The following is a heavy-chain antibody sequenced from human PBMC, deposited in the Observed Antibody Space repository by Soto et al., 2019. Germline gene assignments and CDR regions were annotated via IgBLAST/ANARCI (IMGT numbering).Heavy chain of an antibody. Sequence: QVQLVESGGGVVQPGGSLRLSCAASGFTFSSYGMHWVRQAPGKGLEWVAVISYDGSNKYYADSVKGRFTISRDNSKNKLYLQMNSLRAEDTAVYYCAKGVPYYYDSSCYYSEWGQVSLVTVSS. CDR1: GFTFSSYG. CDR2: ISYDGSNK. V-gene: IGHV3-30*18. J-gene: IGHJ4*02. D-gene: IGHD3-22*01. CDR3: AKGVPYYYDSSCYYSE.